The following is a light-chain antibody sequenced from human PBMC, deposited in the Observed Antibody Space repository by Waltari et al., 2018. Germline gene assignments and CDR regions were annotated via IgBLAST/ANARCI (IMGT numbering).Light chain of an antibody. CDR2: KAS. Sequence: DIQMTQSPSTLSASVGDRVTITCRASQSISFWLAWYQQKPGKAPKLLIYKASSLESGVPSRFSGSGSGTEFTLTISSLQPDDFATYYCQQFNGYRTFGQGTKVEIK. J-gene: IGKJ1*01. CDR3: QQFNGYRT. V-gene: IGKV1-5*03. CDR1: QSISFW.